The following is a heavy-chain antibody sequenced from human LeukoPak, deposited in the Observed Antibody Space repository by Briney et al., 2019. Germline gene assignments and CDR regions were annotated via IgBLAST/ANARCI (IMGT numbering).Heavy chain of an antibody. J-gene: IGHJ4*02. V-gene: IGHV4-61*01. Sequence: SGTLSLTCTVSGGSVSDDIYYWSWIRQPPGKGLEWIGYVYYSGSTNYNPSLRSRITISVDTSKNQFSLKLSSVTAADMAVYFCARTLYPYYLDYWGQGTLVTVSS. CDR2: VYYSGST. CDR3: ARTLYPYYLDY. D-gene: IGHD2-2*01. CDR1: GGSVSDDIYY.